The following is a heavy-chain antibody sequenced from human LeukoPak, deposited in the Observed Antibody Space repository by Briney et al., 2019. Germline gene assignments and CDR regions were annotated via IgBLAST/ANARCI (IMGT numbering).Heavy chain of an antibody. D-gene: IGHD5-24*01. CDR1: GFTFSSYW. V-gene: IGHV3-74*01. CDR3: TRDEEMATIPHFD. CDR2: INSDGSIT. J-gene: IGHJ4*02. Sequence: GGSLRLSCAASGFTFSSYWMHWVRQAPGKGLVWVSRINSDGSITTYADSVRGRFTISRDNAKSTLYLQMNSLKTEDTAVYYCTRDEEMATIPHFDWGQGTLVTVSS.